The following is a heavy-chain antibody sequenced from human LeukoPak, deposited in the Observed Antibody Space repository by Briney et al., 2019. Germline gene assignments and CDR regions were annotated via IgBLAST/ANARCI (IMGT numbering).Heavy chain of an antibody. D-gene: IGHD6-19*01. V-gene: IGHV3-7*01. Sequence: GGSLRLSCAASGFMYSGCWMNWVRQAPGKGLEWVAIIRHDGSEKYYVDSVRGRFTISRDNAKNSLYLQMNSLRAEDTAVYYCARGKQWLIYWGQGTLVTVSS. CDR2: IRHDGSEK. J-gene: IGHJ4*02. CDR3: ARGKQWLIY. CDR1: GFMYSGCW.